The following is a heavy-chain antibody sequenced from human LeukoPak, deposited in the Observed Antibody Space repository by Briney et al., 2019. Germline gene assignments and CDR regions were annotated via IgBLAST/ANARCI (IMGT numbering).Heavy chain of an antibody. D-gene: IGHD3-10*01. J-gene: IGHJ6*03. CDR1: GGSISSYY. CDR2: IYYSGST. V-gene: IGHV4-59*01. CDR3: ARDGSGSYRSDYYYYYMDV. Sequence: SETLSLTCTVSGGSISSYYWSWIRQPPGKGLEWIGYIYYSGSTNYNPSLKSRVTISVDTSKNQFSLKLSSVTAADTAVYYCARDGSGSYRSDYYYYYMDVWGKGTTVTVSS.